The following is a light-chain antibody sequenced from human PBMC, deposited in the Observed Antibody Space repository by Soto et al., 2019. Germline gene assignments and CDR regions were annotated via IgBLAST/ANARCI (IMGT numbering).Light chain of an antibody. CDR2: DVS. V-gene: IGLV2-14*01. Sequence: QSALTQPASVSGSPGQSITISCTGTSSDVGGYNYVSWYQQHPGKAPKLMIYDVSNRPSGVSNRFSGSKSGNTASLTISGLQAEDEADYHCSVRVFGGGTKLTVL. J-gene: IGLJ2*01. CDR1: SSDVGGYNY. CDR3: SVRV.